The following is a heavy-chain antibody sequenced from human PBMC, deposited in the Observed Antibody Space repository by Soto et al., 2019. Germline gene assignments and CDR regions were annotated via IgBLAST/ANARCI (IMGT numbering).Heavy chain of an antibody. CDR1: GFTFSSYS. CDR3: ASTPIAAAAP. CDR2: ISSSSSYI. V-gene: IGHV3-21*01. D-gene: IGHD6-13*01. J-gene: IGHJ4*02. Sequence: GGSLRLSCAASGFTFSSYSMNWVRQAPGKGLEWVSSISSSSSYIYYADSVKGRFTIYRDNAKNSLYLQMNSLRDEDTAVYYCASTPIAAAAPWGQGTLVTVYS.